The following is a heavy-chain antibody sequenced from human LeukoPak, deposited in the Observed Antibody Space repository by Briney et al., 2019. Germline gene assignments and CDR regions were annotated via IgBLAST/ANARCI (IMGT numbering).Heavy chain of an antibody. CDR1: GGSISSYH. Sequence: SETLSLTCTVSGGSISSYHWSWIRQPPGKGLEWIGYIYYSGSTNYNPSLKSRVTISVDTSKNQFSLKLSSVTAADTAVYYCARVRSYYYYYMDVWGKGTTVTVSS. CDR3: ARVRSYYYYYMDV. CDR2: IYYSGST. J-gene: IGHJ6*03. D-gene: IGHD4-17*01. V-gene: IGHV4-59*01.